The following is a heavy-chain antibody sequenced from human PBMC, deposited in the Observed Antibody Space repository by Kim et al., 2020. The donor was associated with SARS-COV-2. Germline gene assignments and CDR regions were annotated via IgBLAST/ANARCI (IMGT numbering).Heavy chain of an antibody. V-gene: IGHV3-48*03. CDR2: ISSSGSTI. J-gene: IGHJ4*02. Sequence: GGSLRLSCAASGFTFSSYEMNWVRQAPGKGLEWVSYISSSGSTIYYADSVKGRFTISRDNAKNSLYLQMNSLRAEDTAVYYCARGYGSGLFDYWGQGTLVTVSS. D-gene: IGHD3-10*01. CDR1: GFTFSSYE. CDR3: ARGYGSGLFDY.